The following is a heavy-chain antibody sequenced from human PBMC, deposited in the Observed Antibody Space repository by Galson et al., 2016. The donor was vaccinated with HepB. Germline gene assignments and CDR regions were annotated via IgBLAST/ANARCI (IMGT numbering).Heavy chain of an antibody. D-gene: IGHD1-14*01. J-gene: IGHJ4*02. CDR2: IYFRGST. CDR1: GGSISGYY. V-gene: IGHV4-59*08. CDR3: ARLVHGGTFFDS. Sequence: SETLSLTCTVSGGSISGYYWSWIRQPPGKGLEWIGFIYFRGSTNYNPSLKSRVTISVDTSKNQVSLVLSSVTAADTSVYYCARLVHGGTFFDSWGQGTLVTVSS.